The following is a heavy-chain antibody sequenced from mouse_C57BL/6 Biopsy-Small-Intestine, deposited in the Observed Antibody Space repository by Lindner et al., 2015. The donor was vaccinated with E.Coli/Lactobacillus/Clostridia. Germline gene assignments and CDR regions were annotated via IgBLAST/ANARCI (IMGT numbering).Heavy chain of an antibody. V-gene: IGHV1S55*01. D-gene: IGHD3-1*01. CDR1: GYSFTSNG. CDR2: TSPYSGTT. CDR3: ARGPGPRVVVAPAALDP. J-gene: IGHJ4*01. Sequence: SVKVSCKASGYSFTSNGISWVRQAPGQGLEWMGWTSPYSGTTDYAQKFRGRVTMTTDTSTSTAYLEVRSLRSDDTAIYYCARGPGPRVVVAPAALDPWGQGTLVTVSS.